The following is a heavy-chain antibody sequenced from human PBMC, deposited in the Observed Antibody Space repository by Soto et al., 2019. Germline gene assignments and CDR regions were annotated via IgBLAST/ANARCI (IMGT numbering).Heavy chain of an antibody. J-gene: IGHJ5*02. CDR2: IVTYNGNT. D-gene: IGHD4-17*01. V-gene: IGHV1-18*01. CDR1: GYTFTNYG. Sequence: ASVKVSCKAAGYTFTNYGISWVRQAPGQGLEWMGWIVTYNGNTQSTQKLQGRVTMTTDTSTSTAYMELRGLRSDDTAVYYCARGIKYGDYSRWFEHCGPGTRVTVPS. CDR3: ARGIKYGDYSRWFEH.